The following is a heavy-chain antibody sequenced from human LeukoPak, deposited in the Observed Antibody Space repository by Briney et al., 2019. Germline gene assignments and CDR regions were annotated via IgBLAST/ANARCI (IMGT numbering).Heavy chain of an antibody. CDR1: GFTFSRHW. Sequence: GGSLRLSCAASGFTFSRHWMHWVRQSPGKGLMWVSHLSPDGSATNYADSVKGRFTISRDNPKNTLYLQMNSLRAEDTVVYYCAKDIEASIWGQGTLVTVSS. D-gene: IGHD2-15*01. J-gene: IGHJ4*02. CDR2: LSPDGSAT. CDR3: AKDIEASI. V-gene: IGHV3-74*01.